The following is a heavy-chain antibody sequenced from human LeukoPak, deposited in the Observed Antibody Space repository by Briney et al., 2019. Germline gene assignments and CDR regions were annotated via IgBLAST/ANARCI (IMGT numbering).Heavy chain of an antibody. J-gene: IGHJ4*02. CDR1: GGSISTTNW. Sequence: SETLSLTCVVSGGSISTTNWWSWVRQPPGKGLEWIGEIYHSGSTNYNPSLKSRVTISVDKSKNQFSLKLNSATAADTAVYYCARDKDSGGYHRAPLSYWGQGSLVTVSS. D-gene: IGHD3-22*01. CDR2: IYHSGST. V-gene: IGHV4-4*02. CDR3: ARDKDSGGYHRAPLSY.